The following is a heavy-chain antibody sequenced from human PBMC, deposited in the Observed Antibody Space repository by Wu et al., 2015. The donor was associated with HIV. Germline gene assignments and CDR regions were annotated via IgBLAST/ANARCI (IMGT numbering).Heavy chain of an antibody. CDR3: ARDLSVWFGRPTLGGAFDF. Sequence: QVQLVQSGAEVTEPGASVMVSCKASGYTFTSYGISWVRQAPGQGLEWMGWISAYNGNTNYAQKLQGRVTTTTDTSTSTAYMELRSLTSDDTAVYYCARDLSVWFGRPTLGGAFDFWGQGTMVTVSS. D-gene: IGHD3-10*01. CDR1: GYTFTSYG. J-gene: IGHJ3*01. CDR2: ISAYNGNT. V-gene: IGHV1-18*01.